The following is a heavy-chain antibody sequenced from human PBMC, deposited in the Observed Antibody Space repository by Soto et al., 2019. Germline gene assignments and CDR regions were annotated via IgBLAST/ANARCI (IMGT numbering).Heavy chain of an antibody. V-gene: IGHV4-59*01. CDR2: IYYSGST. CDR1: GGSISSYY. J-gene: IGHJ3*02. CDR3: MCTYYDFWSGYPNAFDI. D-gene: IGHD3-3*01. Sequence: PSETLSLTCTVSGGSISSYYWSWIRQPPGKGLEWIGYIYYSGSTNYNPSLKSRVTISVDTSKNQFSLKLSSVTAADTAVYYCMCTYYDFWSGYPNAFDIRGQGTMVTVSS.